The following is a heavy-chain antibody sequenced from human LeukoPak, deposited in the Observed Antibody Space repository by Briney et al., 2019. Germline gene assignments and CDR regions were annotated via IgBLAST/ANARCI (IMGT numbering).Heavy chain of an antibody. V-gene: IGHV3-30*19. D-gene: IGHD4-17*01. Sequence: PGRSLRLSCAASGFTFSVYAMHWVRQAPGKGLEWVAIISYDGRNKYYADSVKGRFTIPRDDSKNTLYLVMNSLRPEDTAVYYCLRDTVTTAYYFDYWGQGTLVTVSS. CDR3: LRDTVTTAYYFDY. CDR1: GFTFSVYA. J-gene: IGHJ4*02. CDR2: ISYDGRNK.